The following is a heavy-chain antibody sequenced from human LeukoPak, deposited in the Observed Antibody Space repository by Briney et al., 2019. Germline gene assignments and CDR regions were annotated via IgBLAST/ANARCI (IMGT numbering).Heavy chain of an antibody. CDR1: GGSISSYY. J-gene: IGHJ3*01. CDR3: ARGWELLARNAFDL. V-gene: IGHV4-59*01. CDR2: IYYSGST. Sequence: SETLSLTCTVSGGSISSYYWSWIRQPPGKGLEWIGYIYYSGSTNYNPSLKSRVTISVDTSKNQFSLKLSSVTAADTAVYYCARGWELLARNAFDLWGQGTMVTVSS. D-gene: IGHD4-23*01.